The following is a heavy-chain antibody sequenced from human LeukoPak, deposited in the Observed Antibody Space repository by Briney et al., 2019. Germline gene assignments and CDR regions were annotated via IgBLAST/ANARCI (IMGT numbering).Heavy chain of an antibody. V-gene: IGHV3-23*01. D-gene: IGHD5-18*01. J-gene: IGHJ4*02. CDR1: GFTFSTYA. CDR3: ANCYGFCAPWGY. Sequence: GGSLRLSCAASGFTFSTYAMSWVRQAPGKGLEWVSAFSGSGDTTYYADSVKGRFTISRDNSKSTLYLQMNSLRAEDTAVYYCANCYGFCAPWGYWGQGTLVTVSS. CDR2: FSGSGDTT.